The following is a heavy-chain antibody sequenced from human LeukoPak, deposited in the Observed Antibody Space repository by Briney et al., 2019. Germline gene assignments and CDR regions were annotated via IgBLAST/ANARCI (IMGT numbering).Heavy chain of an antibody. CDR1: GGSISSYY. J-gene: IGHJ6*03. V-gene: IGHV4-59*01. D-gene: IGHD3-3*01. CDR3: ARDHAIFGGAFYYYYMDV. CDR2: IYHSGST. Sequence: PSETLSLTCTVSGGSISSYYWSWIRQPPGKGLEWIGYIYHSGSTNYNPSLKSRVTISVDTSKNQFSLKLSSVTAADTAVYYCARDHAIFGGAFYYYYMDVWGKGTTVTVSS.